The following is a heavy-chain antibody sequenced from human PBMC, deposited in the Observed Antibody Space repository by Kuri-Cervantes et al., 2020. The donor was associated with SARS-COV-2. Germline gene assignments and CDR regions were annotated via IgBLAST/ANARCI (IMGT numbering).Heavy chain of an antibody. Sequence: SETLSLTCTVSGGSISSYYWSWIRQPPGKGLEWIGYIYYSGSTNYNPSLKSRVTVSVDTSKNQFSLKLSSVTAADTAVYYCASLSYCSSISCYSSIEYFQHWGQGTLVTVSS. CDR2: IYYSGST. D-gene: IGHD2-2*01. CDR3: ASLSYCSSISCYSSIEYFQH. CDR1: GGSISSYY. J-gene: IGHJ1*01. V-gene: IGHV4-59*12.